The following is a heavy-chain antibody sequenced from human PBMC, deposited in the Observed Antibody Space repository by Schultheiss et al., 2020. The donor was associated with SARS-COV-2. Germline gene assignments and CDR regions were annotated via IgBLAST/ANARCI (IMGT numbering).Heavy chain of an antibody. V-gene: IGHV3-74*01. CDR2: ISGDGTTK. CDR3: ARIGYGDDS. Sequence: GESLRLSCAVSAITFSHYWMHWVRQAPGKGLEWVSRISGDGTTKNYADSVKGRFTISRDSAKKTVYLQMNSLRAEDTAVYYCARIGYGDDSWGQGTLVTVSS. CDR1: AITFSHYW. J-gene: IGHJ4*02. D-gene: IGHD5-18*01.